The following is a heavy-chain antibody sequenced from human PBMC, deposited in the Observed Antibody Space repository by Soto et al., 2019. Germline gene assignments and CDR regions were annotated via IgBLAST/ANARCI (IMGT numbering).Heavy chain of an antibody. V-gene: IGHV3-64*01. CDR3: AREKYSSSWYYFDY. Sequence: EVQLVESGGGLVQPGGSLRLSCAASGFTFSSYAMHWVRQAPGKGLEYVSAISSKGRSTYYANSVKGRFTISRDNSKNTLYLQMGSLRAEDMAVYYCAREKYSSSWYYFDYWGQGTLVTVSS. CDR1: GFTFSSYA. D-gene: IGHD6-13*01. J-gene: IGHJ4*02. CDR2: ISSKGRST.